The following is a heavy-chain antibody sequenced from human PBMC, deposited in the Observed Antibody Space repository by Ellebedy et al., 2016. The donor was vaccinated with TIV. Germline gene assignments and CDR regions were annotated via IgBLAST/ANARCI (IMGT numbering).Heavy chain of an antibody. CDR1: GFTFGRYR. CDR3: SRDRGDYSISGP. CDR2: IKSDGSST. Sequence: HTGGSLRLSXVASGFTFGRYRMHWVRQAPGNQPVWVSRIKSDGSSTTYADYVKGRFTTSRDNARNTLYLQMNSLRGEDTAVYFCSRDRGDYSISGPWGQGTLVTVSS. V-gene: IGHV3-74*01. J-gene: IGHJ5*02. D-gene: IGHD4-11*01.